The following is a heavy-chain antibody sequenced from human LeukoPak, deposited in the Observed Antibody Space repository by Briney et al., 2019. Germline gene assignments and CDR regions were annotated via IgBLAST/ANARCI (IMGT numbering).Heavy chain of an antibody. CDR2: IYPSGGST. Sequence: PSGGSLRLSCAASGFTFSNAWMSWVRQAPGKGLEWVSSIYPSGGSTFYADSVKGRFTISRDNSKTTLYLQMNSLRAEDTAVYYCARSRSDFWGQGTLVTVSS. CDR3: ARSRSDF. V-gene: IGHV3-23*01. CDR1: GFTFSNAW. J-gene: IGHJ4*02. D-gene: IGHD1-14*01.